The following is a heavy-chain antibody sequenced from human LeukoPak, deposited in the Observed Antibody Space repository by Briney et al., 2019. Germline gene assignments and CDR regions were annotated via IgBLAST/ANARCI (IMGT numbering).Heavy chain of an antibody. J-gene: IGHJ4*02. CDR1: EFTFSSYW. D-gene: IGHD3-10*01. CDR3: ARDRLLWFGEPGDY. Sequence: PGGSLRLSCAASEFTFSSYWMSWVRQAPGKGLEWVASIKQDGSEKYYVDSVKGRFTISRDNAKNSLYLQMNSLRAEDTAVYYCARDRLLWFGEPGDYWGQGTLVTVSS. V-gene: IGHV3-7*01. CDR2: IKQDGSEK.